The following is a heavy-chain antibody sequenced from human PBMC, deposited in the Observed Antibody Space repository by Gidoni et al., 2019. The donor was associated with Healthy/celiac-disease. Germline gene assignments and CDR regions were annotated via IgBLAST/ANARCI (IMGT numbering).Heavy chain of an antibody. CDR1: GGSISSYY. D-gene: IGHD6-13*01. V-gene: IGHV4-59*01. J-gene: IGHJ5*02. CDR3: AREYVLVARCSVTTAAEKENWFDP. Sequence: SLTCTVSGGSISSYYWSWLRQPPGKGLEWIGYIYYSGSTNYNPSLKSRVTISVDTSKNQFSLKLSSVTAADTDVYYCAREYVLVARCSVTTAAEKENWFDPWGQGTLVTVSS. CDR2: IYYSGST.